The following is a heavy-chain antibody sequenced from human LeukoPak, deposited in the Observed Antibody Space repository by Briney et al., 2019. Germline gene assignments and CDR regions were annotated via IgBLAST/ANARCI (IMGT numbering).Heavy chain of an antibody. CDR2: IYYSGTT. D-gene: IGHD3-10*01. CDR3: ARHPELYFFDY. CDR1: GGSISSDDYY. Sequence: SETLSLTCTVSGGSISSDDYYWSWIRQPPGKGLEWIGYIYYSGTTFYNPSLKSRVTISADTSKNQVSQTLSSVTAADTAVYYCARHPELYFFDYWGQGTLVTVSS. V-gene: IGHV4-30-4*01. J-gene: IGHJ4*02.